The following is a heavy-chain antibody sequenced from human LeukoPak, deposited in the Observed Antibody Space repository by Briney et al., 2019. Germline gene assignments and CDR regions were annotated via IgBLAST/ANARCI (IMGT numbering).Heavy chain of an antibody. V-gene: IGHV4-59*01. CDR2: ISYSGSA. CDR3: ARVQSRFGGFDP. CDR1: GGTIRSYY. D-gene: IGHD3-10*01. J-gene: IGHJ5*02. Sequence: SETLSLTCTVSGGTIRSYYWSWIRQPPGKGLEWIGYISYSGSANYNPSLKSRVTISVDTSKNQFSLKLSSVTAADTAVYYCARVQSRFGGFDPWGQGTLVTVSS.